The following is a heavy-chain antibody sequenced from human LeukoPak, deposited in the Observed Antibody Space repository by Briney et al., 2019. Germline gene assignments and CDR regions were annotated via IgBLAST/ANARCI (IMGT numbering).Heavy chain of an antibody. D-gene: IGHD6-13*01. V-gene: IGHV1-46*01. Sequence: ASVKVSCKASGYTFTSYYMHWVRQAPGQGLEWMGIINPSGGSTSYAQKFQGRVTMTRDTSTSTVYMELSSLRSEDTAVYYYARIRYSSSWYGDNDYWGQGTLVTVSS. CDR2: INPSGGST. J-gene: IGHJ4*02. CDR3: ARIRYSSSWYGDNDY. CDR1: GYTFTSYY.